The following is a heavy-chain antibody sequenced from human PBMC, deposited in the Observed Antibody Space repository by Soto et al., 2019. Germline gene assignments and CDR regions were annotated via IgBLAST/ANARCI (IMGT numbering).Heavy chain of an antibody. CDR2: IIPIFGTA. CDR1: GGTFSSYA. J-gene: IGHJ5*02. V-gene: IGHV1-69*13. Sequence: AVKVCCKASGGTFSSYAISWVRQAPGQGLEWMGGIIPIFGTANYAQKFQGRVTITADESTSTAYMERSSLRSEDTAVYYCARVPCAHSCDWFDPWGQGTLVTVSS. D-gene: IGHD4-4*01. CDR3: ARVPCAHSCDWFDP.